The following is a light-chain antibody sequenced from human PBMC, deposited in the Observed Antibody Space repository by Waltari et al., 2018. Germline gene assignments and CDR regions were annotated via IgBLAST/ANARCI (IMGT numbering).Light chain of an antibody. CDR1: QTIRSN. Sequence: EIVMTQSPATLSVFPGERATLSCRASQTIRSNLAWYQLKPGQAPRLLIYGASTRATVIPARFSGNGSGTEFTLTISSLQSEDFAVYFCQQYDNWLGTFGQGTKVEIK. V-gene: IGKV3-15*01. J-gene: IGKJ1*01. CDR2: GAS. CDR3: QQYDNWLGT.